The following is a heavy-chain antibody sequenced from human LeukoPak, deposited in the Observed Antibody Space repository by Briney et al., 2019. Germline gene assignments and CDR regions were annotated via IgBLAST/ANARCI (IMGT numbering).Heavy chain of an antibody. Sequence: QPGGSLRLSFAASVYTFSSYAMHWVRQAPGKGLELVAVISYDGSNKYYADSVKRRFTSSRDKSKNTLYLQMNSLRAEDTAVYYCARGSKPLIRLWFGEFLDFDYWGQGTLVTVSS. J-gene: IGHJ4*02. V-gene: IGHV3-30*04. CDR3: ARGSKPLIRLWFGEFLDFDY. CDR1: VYTFSSYA. CDR2: ISYDGSNK. D-gene: IGHD3-10*01.